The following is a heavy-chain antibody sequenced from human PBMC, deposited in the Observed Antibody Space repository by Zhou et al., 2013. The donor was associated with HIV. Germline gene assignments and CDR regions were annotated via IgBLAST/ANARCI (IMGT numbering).Heavy chain of an antibody. CDR1: GYTFSDYY. D-gene: IGHD3-22*01. V-gene: IGHV1-2*02. Sequence: QVQLVQSGAEVKKPGASVSVSCKTSGYTFSDYYIHWVRRAPGQGFEWIGWINCENGVTKSARQFQGRVTLTRDRSVSTVYMDLTSLNSDDTAVYYCARDRTDYYDSSAYYPNWFDPWGQGTLVTVSS. J-gene: IGHJ5*02. CDR2: INCENGVT. CDR3: ARDRTDYYDSSAYYPNWFDP.